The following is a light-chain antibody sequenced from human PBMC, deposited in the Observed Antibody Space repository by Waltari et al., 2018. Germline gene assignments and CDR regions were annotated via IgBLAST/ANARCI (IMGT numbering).Light chain of an antibody. CDR3: QQADRLPLT. CDR2: AAC. J-gene: IGKJ4*01. Sequence: DIQMTQSPTSVSASVGDRVTITCRASQDILSWLAWYQQKPGKAPKLLIPAACGLESGVPSRFSERGSGTDFTLTISSLQPEDFATYYCQQADRLPLTFGGGTKVEIK. CDR1: QDILSW. V-gene: IGKV1-12*01.